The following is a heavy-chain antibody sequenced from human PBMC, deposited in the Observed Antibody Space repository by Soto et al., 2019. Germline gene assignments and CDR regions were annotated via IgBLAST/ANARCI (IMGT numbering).Heavy chain of an antibody. CDR1: GFTFSSYW. V-gene: IGHV3-74*01. CDR2: INSDGSST. CDR3: ARASTYYDFWSGYPGEKYYFDY. D-gene: IGHD3-3*01. J-gene: IGHJ4*02. Sequence: EVQLVESGGGLVQPGGSLRLSCAASGFTFSSYWMHWVRQAPGKGLVWVSRINSDGSSTSYADSVKGRFTISRDNAKNTLYLQMNSLRAEYTAVYYCARASTYYDFWSGYPGEKYYFDYWGQGTLVTVSS.